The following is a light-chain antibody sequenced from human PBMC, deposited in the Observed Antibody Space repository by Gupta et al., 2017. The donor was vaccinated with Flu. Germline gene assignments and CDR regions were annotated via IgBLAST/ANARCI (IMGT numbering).Light chain of an antibody. J-gene: IGLJ3*02. CDR2: DVT. CDR1: SSDIGGYNY. CDR3: CSYAGSYTFWV. V-gene: IGLV2-11*01. Sequence: QSALTQPRSVSGSPGPSVTISCTGSSSDIGGYNYVSWYQQYPGKAPNLMIYDVTKRPSGVPDRFSGSKSGNTASLTISGLQADDEADYYCCSYAGSYTFWVFGGGTKLTVL.